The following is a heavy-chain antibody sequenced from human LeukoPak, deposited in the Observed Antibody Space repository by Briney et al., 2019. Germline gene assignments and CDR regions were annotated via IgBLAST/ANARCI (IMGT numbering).Heavy chain of an antibody. V-gene: IGHV3-7*03. J-gene: IGHJ6*02. CDR3: AIAYGLDV. CDR1: GFTFTNFW. Sequence: GGSLRLSCAVSGFTFTNFWMSWVRQAPGKGLEWVANINGDGSDRYYMDSLKGRFTISRDNAKNSLYLQMNSLRVEDTAIYYCAIAYGLDVWGQGTTVTVSS. CDR2: INGDGSDR.